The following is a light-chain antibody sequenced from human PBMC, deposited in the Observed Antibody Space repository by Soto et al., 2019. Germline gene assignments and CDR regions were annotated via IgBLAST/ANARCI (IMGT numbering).Light chain of an antibody. CDR1: SSNIGTNY. V-gene: IGLV1-47*01. Sequence: QSVLTQPPSASGTPGQRVTISCSGSSSNIGTNYVYWYQQLPGTAPKLLIHRNNQRPSGVPDRFSGSKSGTSASLAISGLRSEDGADYYCAAWDDSLSGYVFGTGTKLTVL. CDR2: RNN. J-gene: IGLJ1*01. CDR3: AAWDDSLSGYV.